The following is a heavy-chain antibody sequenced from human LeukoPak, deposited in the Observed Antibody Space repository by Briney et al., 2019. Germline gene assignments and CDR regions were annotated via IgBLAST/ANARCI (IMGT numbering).Heavy chain of an antibody. J-gene: IGHJ6*02. CDR3: ARAPLEYYYDSSGYYNYYYYGMDV. V-gene: IGHV4-34*01. Sequence: SETLSLTCAVYGGSFSGYYWSWIRQPPGKGLEWIGEINHSGSTNYNPSLKSRVTISVDTPKNQFSLKLSSVTAADTAVYYCARAPLEYYYDSSGYYNYYYYGMDVRGQGTTVTVSS. CDR2: INHSGST. CDR1: GGSFSGYY. D-gene: IGHD3-22*01.